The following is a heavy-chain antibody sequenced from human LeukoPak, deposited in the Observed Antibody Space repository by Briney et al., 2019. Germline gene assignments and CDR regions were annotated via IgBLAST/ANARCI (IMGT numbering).Heavy chain of an antibody. J-gene: IGHJ4*02. CDR2: IYSGGST. CDR1: GFPVSSNY. Sequence: PGGSLRLSCAASGFPVSSNYMSWVRQAPGKGLEWVSVIYSGGSTYYADPVKGRFTISRDNSKNTLYLQMNSLRAEDTAVYYCARDRGSGEFDYWGQGTLVTVSS. V-gene: IGHV3-53*01. CDR3: ARDRGSGEFDY. D-gene: IGHD3-10*01.